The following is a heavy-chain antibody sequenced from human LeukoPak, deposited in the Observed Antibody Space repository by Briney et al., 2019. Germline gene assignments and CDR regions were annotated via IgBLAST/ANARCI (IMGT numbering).Heavy chain of an antibody. CDR1: GGSISSSSYY. CDR3: ARRGRKKSGSYYVDAFDI. Sequence: SETLSLTCTVSGGSISSSSYYWGWIRQPPGRGLEWIGSIYYSGSTYYNPSLKSRVTISVDTSKNQFSLKLSSVTAADTAVYYCARRGRKKSGSYYVDAFDIWGQGTMVTVSS. D-gene: IGHD1-26*01. J-gene: IGHJ3*02. V-gene: IGHV4-39*01. CDR2: IYYSGST.